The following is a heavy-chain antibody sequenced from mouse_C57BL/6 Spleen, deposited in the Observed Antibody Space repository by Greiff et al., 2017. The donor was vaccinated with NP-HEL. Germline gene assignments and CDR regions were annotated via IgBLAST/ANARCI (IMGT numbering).Heavy chain of an antibody. CDR2: IYPGSGST. V-gene: IGHV1-55*01. CDR1: GYTFTSYW. Sequence: QVHVKQPGAELVKPGASVKMSCKASGYTFTSYWITWVKQRPGQGLEWIGDIYPGSGSTNYNEKLKSKATLTVDTSSSTAYMQLSSLTSEDSAVYYCARGNNDYDADYRGQGTSVTVSS. D-gene: IGHD2-4*01. J-gene: IGHJ4*01. CDR3: ARGNNDYDADY.